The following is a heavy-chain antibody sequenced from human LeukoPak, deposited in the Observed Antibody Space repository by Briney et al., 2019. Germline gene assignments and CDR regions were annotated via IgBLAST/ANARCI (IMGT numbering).Heavy chain of an antibody. CDR2: IIPIFGTA. CDR1: GGTFSSYA. J-gene: IGHJ4*02. D-gene: IGHD3-22*01. V-gene: IGHV1-69*05. Sequence: ASVKVSCKASGGTFSSYAISWVRQAPGQGLEWVGGIIPIFGTANYAQKFQGRVTITTDESTSTAYMELSSLRSEDTAVYYCARRYYYDSSGYNWGQGTLVTVSS. CDR3: ARRYYYDSSGYN.